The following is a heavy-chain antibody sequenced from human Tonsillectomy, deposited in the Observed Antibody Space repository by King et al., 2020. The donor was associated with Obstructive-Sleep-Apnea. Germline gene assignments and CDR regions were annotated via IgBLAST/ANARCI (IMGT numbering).Heavy chain of an antibody. J-gene: IGHJ2*01. Sequence: VQLVDSGGGLVQPGGSLRLSCAASGFTFSSYDMHWVRHATGKGLEWVSTICTSGDPYYPDSVKGRFTISRENAKNSLYLQMNSLRAGDTAVYYCARGGGSSSWYHSFFDYWGRGTLVTVSS. V-gene: IGHV3-13*05. CDR2: ICTSGDP. D-gene: IGHD6-13*01. CDR1: GFTFSSYD. CDR3: ARGGGSSSWYHSFFDY.